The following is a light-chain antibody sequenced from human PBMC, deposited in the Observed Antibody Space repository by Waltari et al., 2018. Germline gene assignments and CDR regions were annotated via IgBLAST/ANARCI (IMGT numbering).Light chain of an antibody. Sequence: DIQMTQSPSSVSASIGDRVTITCRASQDIGNRLSWYQQKPGKAPNLLIYGTSSMRTGVPSWFSGSGSVTEFTLTISSLQPEDFATYYCQQAKSFPITFGPGTKVDIK. CDR3: QQAKSFPIT. V-gene: IGKV1-12*01. J-gene: IGKJ3*01. CDR1: QDIGNR. CDR2: GTS.